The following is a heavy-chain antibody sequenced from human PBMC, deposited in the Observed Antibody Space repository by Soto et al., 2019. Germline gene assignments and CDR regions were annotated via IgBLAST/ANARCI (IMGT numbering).Heavy chain of an antibody. CDR1: GFPFGDYS. CDR2: IRSKAYGGTT. Sequence: GGSLRLSCTASGFPFGDYSMSWFRQAPGKGLEWVGFIRSKAYGGTTEYAASVKGRFTISRDDSKSIAYLQMNSLKTEDTAVYYCTRNWGYCSSTSCYSLDYWGQGTLVTVSS. CDR3: TRNWGYCSSTSCYSLDY. D-gene: IGHD2-2*01. J-gene: IGHJ4*02. V-gene: IGHV3-49*03.